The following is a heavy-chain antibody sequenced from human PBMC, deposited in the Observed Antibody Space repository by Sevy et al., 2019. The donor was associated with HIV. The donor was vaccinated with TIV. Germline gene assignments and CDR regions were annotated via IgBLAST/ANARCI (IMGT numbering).Heavy chain of an antibody. CDR2: IKQDGSEK. CDR1: GFTVSSNY. CDR3: ARTYSTDP. Sequence: GGSLRLSCAASGFTVSSNYMSWVRQAPGKGLEWVANIKQDGSEKYYVDFVKGRFTISRDNAKNSLYLQMNSLRVEDTAVYYCARTYSTDPWGQGTLVTVSS. J-gene: IGHJ5*02. V-gene: IGHV3-7*01. D-gene: IGHD6-13*01.